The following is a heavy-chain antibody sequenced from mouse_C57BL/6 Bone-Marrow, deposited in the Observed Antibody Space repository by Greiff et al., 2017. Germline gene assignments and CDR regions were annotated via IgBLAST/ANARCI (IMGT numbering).Heavy chain of an antibody. D-gene: IGHD3-1*01. CDR3: ARRGYHIYAMDY. J-gene: IGHJ4*01. CDR2: IYPGSGST. Sequence: QVQLKQPGAELVKPGASVKMSCKASGYTFTSYWITWVKQRPGQGLEWIGDIYPGSGSTNYNEKFKSKDTLTADTSSSKAYMQLSSLTSEDSAVYYCARRGYHIYAMDYWGQATSVTVSS. CDR1: GYTFTSYW. V-gene: IGHV1-55*01.